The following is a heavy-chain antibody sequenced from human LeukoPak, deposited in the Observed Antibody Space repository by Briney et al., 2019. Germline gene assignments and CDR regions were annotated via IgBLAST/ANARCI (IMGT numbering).Heavy chain of an antibody. CDR2: ISSSGSTI. Sequence: PGGSLRLSCAASGFTFSSYEMNWVRQAPGKGLEWVSYISSSGSTIYYADSVKGRFTISRDNAKNSLYLQMNSLRAEDTAVYYCARAPEYGDYVFDYWGQGTLVTVSS. V-gene: IGHV3-48*03. CDR1: GFTFSSYE. D-gene: IGHD4/OR15-4a*01. CDR3: ARAPEYGDYVFDY. J-gene: IGHJ4*02.